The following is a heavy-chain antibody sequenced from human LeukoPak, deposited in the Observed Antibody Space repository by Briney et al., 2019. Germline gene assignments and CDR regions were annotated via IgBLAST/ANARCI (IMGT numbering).Heavy chain of an antibody. V-gene: IGHV4-39*01. CDR1: GGSISSSSYY. Sequence: SETLSLTCTVSGGSISSSSYYWGWIRQPPGKGLEWIGSIYYSGSTYYNPSLKSRVTISVDTSKNQFSLKLSSVTAADTAVYYCARAGDSDTYYCPFQHWGQGTLVTVSS. CDR3: ARAGDSDTYYCPFQH. CDR2: IYYSGST. J-gene: IGHJ1*01. D-gene: IGHD3-10*01.